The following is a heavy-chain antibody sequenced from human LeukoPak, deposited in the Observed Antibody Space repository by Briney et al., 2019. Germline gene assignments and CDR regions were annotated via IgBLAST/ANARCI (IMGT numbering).Heavy chain of an antibody. J-gene: IGHJ5*02. CDR2: FDPEDGET. D-gene: IGHD3-9*01. CDR3: VRGTGTDVLTGP. V-gene: IGHV1-24*01. Sequence: WASVKVSCKVSGYTLTELSMHWVRQAPGKGLEWMGGFDPEDGETIYAQKFQGRVTMTRDTSISTAYMELSSLRSEDTAVYYCVRGTGTDVLTGPWGQGTLVTVSS. CDR1: GYTLTELS.